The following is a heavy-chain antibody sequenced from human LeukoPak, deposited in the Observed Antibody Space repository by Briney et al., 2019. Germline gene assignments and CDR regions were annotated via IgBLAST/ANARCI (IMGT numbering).Heavy chain of an antibody. J-gene: IGHJ4*02. CDR1: GFTFGDNA. CDR2: IRSQGHGGTT. Sequence: GGSLRLSCTTSGFTFGDNAMSWVRQAPGKGLEWVGFIRSQGHGGTTEYAASVKDRFTISRDDSKSIAYLQMNSLKTDDTAVYYCIREYYFDYWGQGTLVTVSP. V-gene: IGHV3-49*04. CDR3: IREYYFDY.